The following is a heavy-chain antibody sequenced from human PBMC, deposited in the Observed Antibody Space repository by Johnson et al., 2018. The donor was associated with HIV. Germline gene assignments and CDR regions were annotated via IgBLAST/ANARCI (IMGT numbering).Heavy chain of an antibody. CDR2: ISYDGSYK. Sequence: QVQLVESGGGVVQPGRSLRLSCAASGFTFSSYAMHWVRQAPGKGLEWVAVISYDGSYKYYADSVKGRLTMSRDNSKNTLYLQMNSLRAEDTAVYFCARLGFYNWNGGGALDIWGQGTMVTVSS. CDR3: ARLGFYNWNGGGALDI. V-gene: IGHV3-30*14. J-gene: IGHJ3*02. D-gene: IGHD1-20*01. CDR1: GFTFSSYA.